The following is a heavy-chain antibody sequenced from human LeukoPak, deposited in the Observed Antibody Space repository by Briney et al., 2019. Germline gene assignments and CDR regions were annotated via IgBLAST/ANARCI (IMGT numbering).Heavy chain of an antibody. CDR1: GGTFSSYA. V-gene: IGHV1-69*04. CDR2: IIPIFGIA. Sequence: SVKVSCKASGGTFSSYAISWVRQAPGQGLEWMGRIIPIFGIANYAQKFQGRVTITADKSTSTAYMELSSLRSENTAVYYCARGMGRVIVPAASPGTDWFDPWGQGTLVTVSS. D-gene: IGHD2-2*01. J-gene: IGHJ5*02. CDR3: ARGMGRVIVPAASPGTDWFDP.